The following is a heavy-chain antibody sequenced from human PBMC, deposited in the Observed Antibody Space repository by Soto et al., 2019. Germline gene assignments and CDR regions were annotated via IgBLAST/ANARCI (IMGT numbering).Heavy chain of an antibody. D-gene: IGHD4-17*01. CDR2: INAGNGEA. CDR3: ARVSTGTSRDY. V-gene: IGHV1-3*05. Sequence: QVQLLQSGAEEKKPGASVTISCKASGDTFTKYAIHWVRQAPGQRLEWLGWINAGNGEAKFSENFQGRVTISRDTSASTAYMRLSGLASEDTAVYYCARVSTGTSRDYWGQGTLVTVSS. J-gene: IGHJ4*02. CDR1: GDTFTKYA.